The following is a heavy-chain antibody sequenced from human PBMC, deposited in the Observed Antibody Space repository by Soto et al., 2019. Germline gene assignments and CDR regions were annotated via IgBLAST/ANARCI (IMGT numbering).Heavy chain of an antibody. D-gene: IGHD3-10*01. Sequence: GGSLRLSCAASGFTFSSYGMHWVRQAPGKGLEWVAVIWYDGSNKYYADSVKGRFTISRDNSKNTLYLQMNSLRAEDTAVYYCARAPRFSTMEDWGQGTLVTVSS. J-gene: IGHJ4*02. CDR3: ARAPRFSTMED. CDR2: IWYDGSNK. V-gene: IGHV3-33*01. CDR1: GFTFSSYG.